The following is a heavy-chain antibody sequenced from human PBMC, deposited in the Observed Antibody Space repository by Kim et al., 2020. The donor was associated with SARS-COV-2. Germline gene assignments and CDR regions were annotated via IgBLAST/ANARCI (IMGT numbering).Heavy chain of an antibody. D-gene: IGHD3-10*01. V-gene: IGHV3-30*04. CDR3: ARPLMVRGVLTGY. CDR2: ISYDGSNK. CDR1: GFTFSSYA. J-gene: IGHJ4*02. Sequence: GGSLRLSCAASGFTFSSYAMHWVRQAPGKGLEWVAVISYDGSNKYYADSVKGRFTISRDNSKNTLYLQMNSLRAEDTAVYYCARPLMVRGVLTGYWGQGTLVTVSS.